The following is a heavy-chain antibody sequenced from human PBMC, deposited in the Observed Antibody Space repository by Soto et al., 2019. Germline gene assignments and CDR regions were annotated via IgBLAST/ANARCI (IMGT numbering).Heavy chain of an antibody. CDR3: AREEGAVAGTFYFDY. Sequence: SVKVSCKASGGTFSSYAISWVRQAPGQGLEWMGGIIPIFGTANYAQKFQGRVTITADESTSTAYMELSSLRSEDTAVYYCAREEGAVAGTFYFDYWGQGTLVTVSS. V-gene: IGHV1-69*13. CDR2: IIPIFGTA. J-gene: IGHJ4*02. CDR1: GGTFSSYA. D-gene: IGHD6-19*01.